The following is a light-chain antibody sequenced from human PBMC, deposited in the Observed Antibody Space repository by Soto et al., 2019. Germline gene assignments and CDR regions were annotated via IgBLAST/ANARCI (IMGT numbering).Light chain of an antibody. V-gene: IGLV2-14*01. CDR1: SSDVGGYNY. Sequence: QSALTQPASVSGSPGQSITISCTGTSSDVGGYNYVSWYQQHPGKAPKLMIYEVSNRPSGVSNRFSGSKSGNTASLTISGLPAEDEADYYCSSYTSSSTLYVFGTGTKVTV. CDR3: SSYTSSSTLYV. CDR2: EVS. J-gene: IGLJ1*01.